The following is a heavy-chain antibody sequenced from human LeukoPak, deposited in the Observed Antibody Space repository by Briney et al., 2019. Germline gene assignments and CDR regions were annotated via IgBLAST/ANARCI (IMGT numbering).Heavy chain of an antibody. J-gene: IGHJ4*02. CDR3: ARTGLRSWYYFDY. Sequence: SETLSLTCTVSGCSISSSSYYWGWIRRPPGKGLEWIGGIYYRGSTYYNPSLKRRVTISVDTSKNQFSLKLSSVTAADTAVYYCARTGLRSWYYFDYWRQGTLVTVSS. CDR2: IYYRGST. D-gene: IGHD6-13*01. CDR1: GCSISSSSYY. V-gene: IGHV4-39*01.